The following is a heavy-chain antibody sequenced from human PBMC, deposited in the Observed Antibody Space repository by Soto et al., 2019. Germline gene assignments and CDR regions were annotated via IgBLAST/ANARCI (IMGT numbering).Heavy chain of an antibody. J-gene: IGHJ6*02. D-gene: IGHD3-10*01. V-gene: IGHV4-59*01. Sequence: SETLSLTCTVSGGSISSYYWSWIRQPPGKGLEWIRYIYYSGSTNYNPSLKSRVTISVDTSKNQFSLKLSSVTAADTAVYYCARVWWFGELSSPNYYYYGMDVWGQGTTVTVSS. CDR1: GGSISSYY. CDR3: ARVWWFGELSSPNYYYYGMDV. CDR2: IYYSGST.